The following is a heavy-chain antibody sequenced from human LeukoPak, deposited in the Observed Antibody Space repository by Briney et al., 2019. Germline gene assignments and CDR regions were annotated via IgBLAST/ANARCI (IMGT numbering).Heavy chain of an antibody. CDR2: MNPNSGNT. J-gene: IGHJ4*02. V-gene: IGHV1-8*01. CDR1: GYTFTSYD. CDR3: ARAYRMVRGVIGY. D-gene: IGHD3-10*01. Sequence: ASVKVSCKASGYTFTSYDINWVRQATGQGLEWMGWMNPNSGNTGYAQKFQGRVTMTRNTSISTAYMELSSLRSGDTAVYYCARAYRMVRGVIGYWGQGTLVTVSS.